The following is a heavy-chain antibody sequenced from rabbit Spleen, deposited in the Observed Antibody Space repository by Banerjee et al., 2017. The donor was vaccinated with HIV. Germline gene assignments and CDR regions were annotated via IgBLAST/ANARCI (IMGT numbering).Heavy chain of an antibody. V-gene: IGHV1S45*01. D-gene: IGHD4-1*01. CDR2: TYGGYDGGT. Sequence: QEQLKESGGGLVQPGGSLTLTCKASGVSLNDKDVMCWVRQAPGKGLEWIACTYGGYDGGTYYASWARGRFTISKTSSTTVTLQLTSLTAADTATYFCARDLAGVIGWNFGWWGPGTLVTVS. CDR3: ARDLAGVIGWNFGW. CDR1: GVSLNDKDV. J-gene: IGHJ4*01.